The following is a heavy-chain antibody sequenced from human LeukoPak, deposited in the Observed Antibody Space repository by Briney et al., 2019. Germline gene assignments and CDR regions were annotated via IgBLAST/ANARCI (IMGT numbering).Heavy chain of an antibody. J-gene: IGHJ4*02. CDR1: GYTLSSHY. D-gene: IGHD5-12*01. V-gene: IGHV1-46*01. CDR3: ARGDGDSGYPDN. CDR2: IDPSGGST. Sequence: ALVKVSCKASGYTLSSHYMHWVRQAPGQGLEWMGIIDPSGGSTSYAQKFQGRVTMTRDTSTSTVYMELSSLRSEDRAVYYCARGDGDSGYPDNWGQGTLVTVSS.